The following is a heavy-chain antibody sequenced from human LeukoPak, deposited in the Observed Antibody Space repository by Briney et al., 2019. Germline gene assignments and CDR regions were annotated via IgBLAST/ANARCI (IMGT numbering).Heavy chain of an antibody. V-gene: IGHV3-66*01. CDR2: IYSGGST. CDR1: GFTVSSNH. Sequence: GGSLRLSCAASGFTVSSNHMSWVRQAPGKGLEWVSVIYSGGSTYYADSVKGRFTISRDNSKNTLYLQMNSLRAEDTAVYYCARGSISDYYGSGSYLYWGQGTLVTVSS. J-gene: IGHJ4*02. CDR3: ARGSISDYYGSGSYLY. D-gene: IGHD3-10*01.